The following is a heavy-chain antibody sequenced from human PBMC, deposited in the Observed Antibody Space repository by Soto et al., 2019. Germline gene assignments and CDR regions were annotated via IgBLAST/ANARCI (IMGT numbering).Heavy chain of an antibody. CDR1: GFTFRSFT. Sequence: GGSLRLSCAASGFTFRSFTMNWVRQAPGKGLEWVSTISSNSAYIYYTDVLRGRFTISRDNAKNSLHLQMNSLRAEDTAVYYCTRDASRDSSARGWFDPWGPGTLVTVSS. D-gene: IGHD6-13*01. V-gene: IGHV3-21*01. CDR3: TRDASRDSSARGWFDP. CDR2: ISSNSAYI. J-gene: IGHJ5*02.